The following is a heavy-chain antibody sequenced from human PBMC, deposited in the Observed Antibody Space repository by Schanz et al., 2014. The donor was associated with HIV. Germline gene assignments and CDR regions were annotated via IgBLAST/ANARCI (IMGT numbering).Heavy chain of an antibody. J-gene: IGHJ4*02. CDR1: GFTFSSYG. V-gene: IGHV3-33*08. CDR3: ARGPSLVIVPAATDPRFDY. CDR2: IWYDGSKK. Sequence: QVQLVESGGGVVQPGRSLRLSCAASGFTFSSYGMHWVRQAPGKGLEWVAVIWYDGSKKYYADSVKGRFTISRDNSKNTLYLQMNSLRAEDTAVYYCARGPSLVIVPAATDPRFDYWGQGTLVTVSS. D-gene: IGHD2-2*01.